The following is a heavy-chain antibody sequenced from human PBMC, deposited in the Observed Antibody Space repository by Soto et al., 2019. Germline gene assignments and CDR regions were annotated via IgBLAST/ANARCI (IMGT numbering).Heavy chain of an antibody. CDR2: ISYDGSNK. D-gene: IGHD6-19*01. J-gene: IGHJ4*02. CDR3: ARAPYSSGPYYFDY. V-gene: IGHV3-30-3*01. Sequence: QVQLVESGGGVVQPGRSLRLSCAASGFTFSSYAMHWVRQAPGKGLEWVAVISYDGSNKYYADSVKGRFTISRDNSKNTLYLQMNSLSAEDTAVYYCARAPYSSGPYYFDYWGQGTLVTVSS. CDR1: GFTFSSYA.